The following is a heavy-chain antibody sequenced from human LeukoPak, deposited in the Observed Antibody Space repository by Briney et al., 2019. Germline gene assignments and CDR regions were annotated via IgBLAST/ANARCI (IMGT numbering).Heavy chain of an antibody. CDR2: ISGSGGST. V-gene: IGHV3-23*01. CDR1: GFTFGSYA. CDR3: AKGFAAAGIDFDY. D-gene: IGHD6-13*01. J-gene: IGHJ4*02. Sequence: GGSLRLSCAASGFTFGSYAMSWVRQAPGKGLEWVSAISGSGGSTYYADSVKGRFTISRDNSKNTLYLQTNSLRAEDTAVYYCAKGFAAAGIDFDYWGQGTLVTVSS.